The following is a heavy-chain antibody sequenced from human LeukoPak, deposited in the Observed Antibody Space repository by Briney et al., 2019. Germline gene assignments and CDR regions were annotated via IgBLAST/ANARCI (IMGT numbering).Heavy chain of an antibody. V-gene: IGHV3-74*01. CDR2: ITNGGSST. J-gene: IGHJ4*02. CDR1: GLTFSSHW. Sequence: GGSLRLSCAASGLTFSSHWMHWVRQAPGKGLVWVSRITNGGSSTTYADSVKGRFTISRDNAKNMLYLQVNSLRAEDTAVYYSATQQGGNPAYWGQGTLVTVSS. D-gene: IGHD1-14*01. CDR3: ATQQGGNPAY.